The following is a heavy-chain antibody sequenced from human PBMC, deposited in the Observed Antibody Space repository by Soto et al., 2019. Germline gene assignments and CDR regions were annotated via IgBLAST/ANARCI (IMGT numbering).Heavy chain of an antibody. V-gene: IGHV3-21*06. CDR2: ISISSSDR. J-gene: IGHJ4*01. CDR1: GFTLRTYT. CDR3: VRGMNPLF. Sequence: SQTLSCAASGFTLRTYTMNWVRQAPGKGLEWVSSISISSSDRYYADSVRGRFTISRDNAKNALYLQMNSLRADDTAVYFCVRGMNPLFGGQGTLVTVSS.